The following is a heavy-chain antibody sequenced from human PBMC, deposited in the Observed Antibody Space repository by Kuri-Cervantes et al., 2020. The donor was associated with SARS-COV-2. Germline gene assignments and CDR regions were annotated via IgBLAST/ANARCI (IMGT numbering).Heavy chain of an antibody. CDR2: IRYDGSNK. Sequence: GGSLRPSCVASGSTSSSDSMNWVRQAPGKGLEWVAFIRYDGSNKYYVDSVKGRFTISRDNSKYALYLQMNSLSAADTAVYYCAKDGSVTKVARTTYYYCHYMDVWGKGTAVTVSS. CDR1: GSTSSSDS. CDR3: AKDGSVTKVARTTYYYCHYMDV. J-gene: IGHJ6*03. D-gene: IGHD4-23*01. V-gene: IGHV3-30*02.